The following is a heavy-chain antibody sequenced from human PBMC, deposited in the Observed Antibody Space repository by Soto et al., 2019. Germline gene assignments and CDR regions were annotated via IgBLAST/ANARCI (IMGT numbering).Heavy chain of an antibody. D-gene: IGHD3-22*01. CDR2: IYYSGST. CDR3: ARGYDYDSGGYLFDY. V-gene: IGHV4-31*02. J-gene: IGHJ4*02. CDR1: GGSVSRNIYY. Sequence: SETLSLTWIVSGGSVSRNIYYWTWIRQHPGKGPEWIGHIYYSGSTYYNPSLKSRVTISLDMSKNQFSLKLTSVSAADTAVYYCARGYDYDSGGYLFDYWGQGTLVTVSS.